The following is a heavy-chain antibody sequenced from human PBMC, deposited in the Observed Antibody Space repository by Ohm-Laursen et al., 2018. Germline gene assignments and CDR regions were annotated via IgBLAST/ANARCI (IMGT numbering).Heavy chain of an antibody. CDR2: IDWDDDK. CDR1: GFSLSTSGMC. V-gene: IGHV2-70*11. Sequence: TTQTLTLTFTFSGFSLSTSGMCVSWIRQPPGKALEWLARIDWDDDKYYRTSLKTRLTISKDTSKNQVVLIMTNMDPVDTATYYCARVDILTGYYYYWGQGTLVTVSS. J-gene: IGHJ4*02. D-gene: IGHD3-9*01. CDR3: ARVDILTGYYYY.